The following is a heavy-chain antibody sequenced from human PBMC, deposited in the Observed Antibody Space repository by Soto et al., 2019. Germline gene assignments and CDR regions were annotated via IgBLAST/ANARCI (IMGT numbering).Heavy chain of an antibody. CDR3: ATRISGGYHDY. CDR2: IKQDGSEK. J-gene: IGHJ4*02. Sequence: GASLGLSWAASGFTFSSYWMSWVLQAPGKGLEWVANIKQDGSEKYYGDSVKGRFTISRDNAKNSLYLQMNSLRAEDTAVYYCATRISGGYHDYWGQGALVTVSS. V-gene: IGHV3-7*01. CDR1: GFTFSSYW. D-gene: IGHD6-13*01.